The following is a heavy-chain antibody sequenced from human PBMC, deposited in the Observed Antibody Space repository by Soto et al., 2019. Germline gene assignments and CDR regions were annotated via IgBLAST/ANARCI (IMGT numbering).Heavy chain of an antibody. D-gene: IGHD3-16*01. Sequence: QVQLVECGGGVVQPGTSLRVSCVGSGFTFRSYVIHWVRQAPGKGLEWVALTSYDGSDKYYGDSVRGRFTISRDNSRNTVDLQMDNLRLEDTALYYCARWGTTGGLDVWGQGTLVSV. CDR1: GFTFRSYV. CDR3: ARWGTTGGLDV. CDR2: TSYDGSDK. V-gene: IGHV3-30*19. J-gene: IGHJ1*01.